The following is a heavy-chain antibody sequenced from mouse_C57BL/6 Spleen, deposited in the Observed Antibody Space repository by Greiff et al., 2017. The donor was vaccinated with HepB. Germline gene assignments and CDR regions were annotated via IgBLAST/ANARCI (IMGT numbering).Heavy chain of an antibody. CDR1: GFTFSDYY. CDR3: ARWGSYAMDY. CDR2: INYDGSST. Sequence: EVKLMESEGGLVQPGSSMKLSCTASGFTFSDYYMAWVRQVPEKGLEWVANINYDGSSTYYLDSLKSRFIISRDNAKNTLYLQMSSLKSEDTATYYCARWGSYAMDYWGQGTSVTVSS. J-gene: IGHJ4*01. V-gene: IGHV5-16*01.